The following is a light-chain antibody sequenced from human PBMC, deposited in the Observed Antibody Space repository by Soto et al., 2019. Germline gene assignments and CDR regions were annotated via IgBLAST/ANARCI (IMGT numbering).Light chain of an antibody. Sequence: QSVLTQPPSVSGSPGQSVTISCTGTSSDVGGYTSVSWYQQHPGKAPKLMISAVSKRPSGVPDRFSGSKSGNTASLTISGLQAEDEADYYCCSYAGSYAYVFGTGTKVTVL. CDR1: SSDVGGYTS. CDR3: CSYAGSYAYV. V-gene: IGLV2-11*01. J-gene: IGLJ1*01. CDR2: AVS.